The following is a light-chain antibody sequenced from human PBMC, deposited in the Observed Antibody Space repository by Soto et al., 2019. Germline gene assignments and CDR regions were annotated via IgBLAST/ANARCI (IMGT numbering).Light chain of an antibody. CDR3: SSYTTTSTYV. CDR1: SSDVGGYNY. J-gene: IGLJ1*01. V-gene: IGLV2-14*01. Sequence: QSVLTQPASVSGSPGQSITISCTGTSSDVGGYNYVSWYQQHPGKAPKLIIYDASNRPSGVSNRFSGSKSANAASLTISGLQAEDEADYYRSSYTTTSTYVFGTGTKVTVL. CDR2: DAS.